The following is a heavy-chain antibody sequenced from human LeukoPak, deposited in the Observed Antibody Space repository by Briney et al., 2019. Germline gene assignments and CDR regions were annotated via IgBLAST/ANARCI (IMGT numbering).Heavy chain of an antibody. CDR1: GGSISSYY. J-gene: IGHJ4*02. D-gene: IGHD2-2*01. CDR2: IYYSGST. CDR3: ARGLVVPATLVSYYFDY. V-gene: IGHV4-59*01. Sequence: SETLSLTCTVSGGSISSYYWSWIRQPPGKGLEWIGYIYYSGSTNYNPSLKSRVTISVDTSKNQFSLKLSSVTAADTAVYYCARGLVVPATLVSYYFDYWGQGTLVTVSS.